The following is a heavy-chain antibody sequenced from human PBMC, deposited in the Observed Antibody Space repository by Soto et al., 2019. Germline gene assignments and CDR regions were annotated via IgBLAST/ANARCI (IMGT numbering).Heavy chain of an antibody. D-gene: IGHD1-1*01. CDR1: GFTFCSYG. CDR3: ANWNDLRYYYGMDV. J-gene: IGHJ6*02. V-gene: IGHV3-30*18. CDR2: ISYDGSNK. Sequence: GGSLRLSCAASGFTFCSYGMHWVRQAPGKGLEWVAVISYDGSNKYYADSVKGRFTISRDNSKNTLYLQMNSLRAEDTAVYYCANWNDLRYYYGMDVWGQGTTVTVSS.